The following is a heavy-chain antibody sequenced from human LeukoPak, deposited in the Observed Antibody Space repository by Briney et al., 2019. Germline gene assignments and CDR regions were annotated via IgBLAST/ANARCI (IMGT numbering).Heavy chain of an antibody. V-gene: IGHV3-21*01. D-gene: IGHD3-10*01. CDR2: ISGSSSYI. CDR3: AGGGLVRGLLHWFDP. CDR1: GFTFISYS. Sequence: GGSLRLSCAASGFTFISYSMNWVRQAPGKGLEWVSSISGSSSYIYYADSVKGRFTISRDNAKNSLDLQMNSLRAEDTAVYYCAGGGLVRGLLHWFDPWGQGTLVTVSS. J-gene: IGHJ5*02.